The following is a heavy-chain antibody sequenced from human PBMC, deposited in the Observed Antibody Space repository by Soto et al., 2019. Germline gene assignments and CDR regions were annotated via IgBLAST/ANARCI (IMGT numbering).Heavy chain of an antibody. V-gene: IGHV4-39*01. CDR1: GGSISSSSYY. J-gene: IGHJ5*02. D-gene: IGHD1-1*01. Sequence: SETLSLTCTVSGGSISSSSYYWGWIRQPPGKGLEWIGSIYYSGSTYYNPSLKSRVTISVDTSKNQFSLKLSSVTAADTAVYYCARWREERTPNANWFDPWGQGTLVTVSS. CDR2: IYYSGST. CDR3: ARWREERTPNANWFDP.